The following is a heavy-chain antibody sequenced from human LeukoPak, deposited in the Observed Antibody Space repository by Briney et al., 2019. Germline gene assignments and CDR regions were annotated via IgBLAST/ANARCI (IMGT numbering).Heavy chain of an antibody. Sequence: SGPGLVKPSETLSLTCTVSGGSISSSSYYWGWIRQPPGKGLEWSGSIYYSGSTYYNPSLKSRVTISVDTSKNQFSLKLSSVTAADTAVYYCARGEYSSGWFPSDYWGQGTMVTVSS. CDR1: GGSISSSSYY. V-gene: IGHV4-39*01. CDR2: IYYSGST. CDR3: ARGEYSSGWFPSDY. J-gene: IGHJ4*02. D-gene: IGHD6-19*01.